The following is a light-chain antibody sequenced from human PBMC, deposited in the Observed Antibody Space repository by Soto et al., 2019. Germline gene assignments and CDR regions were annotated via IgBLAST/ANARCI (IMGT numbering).Light chain of an antibody. J-gene: IGLJ2*01. CDR3: SSYAGSNNYVI. V-gene: IGLV2-8*01. CDR1: SSDVGGYNY. CDR2: EVN. Sequence: QSVLTQPPSASGSPGQSVTISCTGTSSDVGGYNYVSWYQQHPGKAPKLMIYEVNERPSGVPDRFSGSKSGNTASLTVSGLQAEDEAHYYGSSYAGSNNYVIFGGGTKLTVL.